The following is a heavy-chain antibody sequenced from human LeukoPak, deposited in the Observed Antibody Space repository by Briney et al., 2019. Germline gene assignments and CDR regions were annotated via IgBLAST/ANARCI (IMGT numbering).Heavy chain of an antibody. CDR2: IHPSGGST. CDR3: ARMAMDPAMVTNFFDL. CDR1: GYTFTDYY. J-gene: IGHJ4*02. D-gene: IGHD5-18*01. V-gene: IGHV1-46*01. Sequence: ASVKIPCKASGYTFTDYYMYWVRQAPGQGLECMGVIHPSGGSTPYAQKFQGRVTLTKDTATSTVYIELSSRRSDDTAVYYCARMAMDPAMVTNFFDLWGQGTLLTVSA.